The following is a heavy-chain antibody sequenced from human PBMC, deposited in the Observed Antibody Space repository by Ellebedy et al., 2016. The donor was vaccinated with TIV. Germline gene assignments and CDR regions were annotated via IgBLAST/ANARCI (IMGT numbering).Heavy chain of an antibody. D-gene: IGHD5-24*01. CDR2: MSSNTGDK. CDR1: GFTFSTYS. V-gene: IGHV3-48*02. CDR3: AREGRDGYNPYFDY. J-gene: IGHJ4*02. Sequence: GGSLRLSCAASGFTFSTYSMAWVRQAPGKGLEWVSYMSSNTGDKYYADSVKGRFTISRVNAENSLYLQMNSLRDEDTAVYYCAREGRDGYNPYFDYWGQGILVTVPS.